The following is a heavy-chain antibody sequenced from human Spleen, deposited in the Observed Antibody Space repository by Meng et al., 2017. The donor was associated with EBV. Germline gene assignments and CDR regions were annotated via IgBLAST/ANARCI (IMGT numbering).Heavy chain of an antibody. CDR1: SGPFSGYY. CDR3: ARGFIVTTDGGEIFDS. J-gene: IGHJ4*02. CDR2: IKHSGNT. V-gene: IGHV4-34*02. Sequence: QVQLQQWGAGPLRPSETLSPTCAVHSGPFSGYYWSWIRPSPGKGLEWIGEIKHSGNTNYNPSLRSRVTISVEASKNQFSLKLSSVTAADTAVYYCARGFIVTTDGGEIFDSWGQGTLVTVSS. D-gene: IGHD5-12*01.